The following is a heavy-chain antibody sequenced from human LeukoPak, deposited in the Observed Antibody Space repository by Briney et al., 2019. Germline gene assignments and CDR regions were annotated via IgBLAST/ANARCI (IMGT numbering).Heavy chain of an antibody. V-gene: IGHV3-7*01. J-gene: IGHJ6*03. Sequence: GGSLRLSCAASGFTFSSYWMSWVRQAPGKGREWGANIKQDGSEKYYVDSVKGRFTISRDNAKNSLYLQMNSLRAEDTAVYYCARIWKYSSGWYSLYYYYYMDVWGKGTTVTVSS. D-gene: IGHD6-19*01. CDR2: IKQDGSEK. CDR1: GFTFSSYW. CDR3: ARIWKYSSGWYSLYYYYYMDV.